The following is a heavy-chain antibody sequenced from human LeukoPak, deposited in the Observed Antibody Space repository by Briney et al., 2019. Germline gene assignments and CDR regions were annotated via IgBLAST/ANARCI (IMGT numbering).Heavy chain of an antibody. J-gene: IGHJ5*02. CDR2: ISSSSSYI. D-gene: IGHD3-3*01. Sequence: GGSLRLSCAASGFTFSSYSMNWVRQAPGKGLEWVSSISSSSSYIYYADSVKGRFTISRDNAKNSLYLQMNSLRAEDTAVYYCARDRESVTIFGVVINWFDPWGQGTLVTVSS. V-gene: IGHV3-21*01. CDR1: GFTFSSYS. CDR3: ARDRESVTIFGVVINWFDP.